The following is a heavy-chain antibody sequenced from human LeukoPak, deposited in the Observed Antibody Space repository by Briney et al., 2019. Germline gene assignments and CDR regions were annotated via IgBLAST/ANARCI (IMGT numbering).Heavy chain of an antibody. CDR1: GFTFSSYW. CDR3: ARDPNDFWSGSPGGFDY. V-gene: IGHV3-21*01. D-gene: IGHD3-3*01. CDR2: ISSSSSYI. J-gene: IGHJ4*02. Sequence: GGSLRLSCAASGFTFSSYWMSWVRQAPGKGLEWVSSISSSSSYIYYADSVKGRFTISRDNAKNSLYLQMNSLRAEDTAVYYCARDPNDFWSGSPGGFDYWGQGTLVTVSS.